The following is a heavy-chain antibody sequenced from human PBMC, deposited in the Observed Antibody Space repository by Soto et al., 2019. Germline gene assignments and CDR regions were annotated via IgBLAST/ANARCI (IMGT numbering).Heavy chain of an antibody. Sequence: GESLTISCQGSGYSFTSYWIVWELQMPGKGLEWMGIIYPGDSDTRYSPSFQGQVTISADKSISTAYLQWSSLKASDTAMYYCARRRIYDYVWGSYDAFDIWGQGPMVTVSS. CDR1: GYSFTSYW. CDR3: ARRRIYDYVWGSYDAFDI. V-gene: IGHV5-51*01. CDR2: IYPGDSDT. J-gene: IGHJ3*02. D-gene: IGHD3-16*01.